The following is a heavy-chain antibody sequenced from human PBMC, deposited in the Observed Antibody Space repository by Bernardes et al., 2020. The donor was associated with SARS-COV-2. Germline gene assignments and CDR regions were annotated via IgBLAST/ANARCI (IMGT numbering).Heavy chain of an antibody. J-gene: IGHJ3*02. CDR1: GGSISSYY. D-gene: IGHD3-16*01. Sequence: ETLSLTCTVSGGSISSYYWSWIRQPPGKGLEWIGYIYYSGSTNYNPSLKSRVTISVDTSKNQFSLKLSSVTAADTAVYYCARFGGVSDAFDIWGQGTMVTVSS. CDR3: ARFGGVSDAFDI. V-gene: IGHV4-59*08. CDR2: IYYSGST.